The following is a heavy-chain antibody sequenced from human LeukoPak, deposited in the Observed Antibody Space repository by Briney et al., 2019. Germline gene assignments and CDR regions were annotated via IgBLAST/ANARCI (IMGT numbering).Heavy chain of an antibody. CDR3: ARGVVGLYGMDV. CDR2: IIPIFGTA. V-gene: IGHV1-69*13. CDR1: GGTFSSYA. J-gene: IGHJ6*02. Sequence: GASVTVSCKASGGTFSSYAISWVRQAPGQGPEWMGGIIPIFGTANYAQKFQGRVTITADESTSTAYMELSSLRSEDTAVYYCARGVVGLYGMDVWGQGTTVTVSS. D-gene: IGHD2-15*01.